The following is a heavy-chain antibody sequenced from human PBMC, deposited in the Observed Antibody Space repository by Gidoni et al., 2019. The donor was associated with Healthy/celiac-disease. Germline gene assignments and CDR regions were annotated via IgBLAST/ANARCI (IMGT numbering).Heavy chain of an antibody. D-gene: IGHD2-2*01. CDR3: ARISYASGSDFDY. CDR2: IIPILGIA. CDR1: GGTFSSYT. J-gene: IGHJ4*02. Sequence: QVQLVQSGAEVKKPGSSVKVSCQAYGGTFSSYTISWVRQAPGQGLEWMGRIIPILGIANYAQKFQGRVTITADKSTSTAYMELSSLRSEDTAVYYCARISYASGSDFDYWGQGTLVTVSS. V-gene: IGHV1-69*02.